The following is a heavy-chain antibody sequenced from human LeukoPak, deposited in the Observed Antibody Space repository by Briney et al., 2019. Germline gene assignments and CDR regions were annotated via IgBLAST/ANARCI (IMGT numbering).Heavy chain of an antibody. CDR3: ARGEAITMIVVVIRTRGAFDI. CDR2: IIPIFGTA. J-gene: IGHJ3*02. CDR1: GGTFSSYA. D-gene: IGHD3-22*01. V-gene: IGHV1-69*06. Sequence: SVKVSCKASGGTFSSYAISWVRQAPGQGLEWMGGIIPIFGTANYAQKFQGRVTITADKSTSTAYMELSSLRSEDTAVYYCARGEAITMIVVVIRTRGAFDIWGQGTMVTVSS.